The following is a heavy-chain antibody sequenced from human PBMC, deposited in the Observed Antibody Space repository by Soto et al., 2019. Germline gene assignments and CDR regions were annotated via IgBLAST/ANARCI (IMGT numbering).Heavy chain of an antibody. CDR2: IYHSGNT. D-gene: IGHD3-3*02. J-gene: IGHJ4*02. Sequence: QVQLQESGPGLVKPSGTLSLTCAVSGDSISSSNWWSWVRQPPGKGLEWIGEIYHSGNTNYNPSLTRRITISGRQPTSQFSLKLPALPAATRGVYSGAKRDSIGYWGQGTRATGSS. V-gene: IGHV4-4*02. CDR1: GDSISSSNW. CDR3: AKRDSIGY.